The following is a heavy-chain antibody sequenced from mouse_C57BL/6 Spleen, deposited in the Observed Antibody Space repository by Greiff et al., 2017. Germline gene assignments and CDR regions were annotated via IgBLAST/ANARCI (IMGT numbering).Heavy chain of an antibody. CDR2: ISDGGSYT. CDR3: AIGNGPPEV. D-gene: IGHD2-14*01. Sequence: EVKLVESGGGLVKPGGSLKLSCAASGFTFSSYAMSWVRQTPEKRLEWVATISDGGSYTYYPDNVKGRFTISRDNAKNNLYLQMSHLKSEDTAMYNCAIGNGPPEVWGTGTTVTVSS. CDR1: GFTFSSYA. J-gene: IGHJ1*03. V-gene: IGHV5-4*03.